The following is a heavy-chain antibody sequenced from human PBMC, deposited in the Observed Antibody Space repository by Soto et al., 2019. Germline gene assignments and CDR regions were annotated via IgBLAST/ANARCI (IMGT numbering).Heavy chain of an antibody. CDR3: ARSTGYSFIDY. CDR2: INAGNGNT. V-gene: IGHV1-3*01. Sequence: QVQPVQSGAEVKKPGASVKVSCKASGYTFTSYAMHWVRQAPGQRLEWMGWINAGNGNTKYSQKFQGRVTITRDTSASTADMEVSSLGSEDTAVYYSARSTGYSFIDYWVQGTRVTVSS. CDR1: GYTFTSYA. D-gene: IGHD3-9*01. J-gene: IGHJ4*02.